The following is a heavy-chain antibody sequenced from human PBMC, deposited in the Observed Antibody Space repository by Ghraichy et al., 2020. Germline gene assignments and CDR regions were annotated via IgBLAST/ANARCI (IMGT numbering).Heavy chain of an antibody. CDR3: ARGGDDILTGPYYYYGMDV. Sequence: SETLSLTCAVYGGSFSGYYWSWIRQPPGKGLEWIGEINHSGSTNYNPSLKRRVTISVDTSKNQFSLKLSSVTAADTAVYYCARGGDDILTGPYYYYGMDVWGQGTTVTVSS. V-gene: IGHV4-34*01. D-gene: IGHD3-9*01. CDR2: INHSGST. J-gene: IGHJ6*02. CDR1: GGSFSGYY.